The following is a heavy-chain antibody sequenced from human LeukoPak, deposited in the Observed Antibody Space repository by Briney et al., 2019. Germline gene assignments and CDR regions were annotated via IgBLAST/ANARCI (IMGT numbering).Heavy chain of an antibody. J-gene: IGHJ4*02. CDR3: ARALEPSIAVIDY. CDR1: GFTFNSYS. V-gene: IGHV3-21*01. Sequence: GGSLRLSCAASGFTFNSYSMNWVRQAPGKGLDWVSSISSSSTYIYYADSVKGRFIISRDNAKNSLYLQMNSLRAEDTAVYYCARALEPSIAVIDYWGQGTLVTVSS. D-gene: IGHD6-19*01. CDR2: ISSSSTYI.